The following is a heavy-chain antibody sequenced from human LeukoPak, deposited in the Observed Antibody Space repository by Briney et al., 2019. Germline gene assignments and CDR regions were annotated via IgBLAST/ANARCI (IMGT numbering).Heavy chain of an antibody. J-gene: IGHJ4*02. CDR3: ARAPAKFWSGYYEFDY. V-gene: IGHV3-74*01. CDR1: GFTFSSYW. CDR2: INSDGSST. D-gene: IGHD3-3*01. Sequence: PGGSLRLSCAASGFTFSSYWMHWVRHAPGKGLGWVSGINSDGSSTIYADCVKGRFTISRDNAKNRLYLQMNSLRAEDTSVYYCARAPAKFWSGYYEFDYWGQGTLVTVSS.